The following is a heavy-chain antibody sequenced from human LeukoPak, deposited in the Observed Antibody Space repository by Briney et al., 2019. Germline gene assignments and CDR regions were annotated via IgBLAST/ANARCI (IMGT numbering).Heavy chain of an antibody. D-gene: IGHD3-10*01. J-gene: IGHJ6*02. CDR2: IYYSGST. CDR1: GGSISSSSYY. V-gene: IGHV4-39*07. CDR3: ARLGQITLVRGQSYYYHGMDV. Sequence: SETLSLTCTVSGGSISSSSYYWGWIRQPPGKGLEWIGSIYYSGSTYYNPSLKSRVTISVDTSKNQFSLKLSSVTAADTAVYYCARLGQITLVRGQSYYYHGMDVWAQGTTVTVSS.